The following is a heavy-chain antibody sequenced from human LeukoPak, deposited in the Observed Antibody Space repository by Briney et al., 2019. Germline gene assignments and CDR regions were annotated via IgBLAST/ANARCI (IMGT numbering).Heavy chain of an antibody. CDR1: GFTFKPYW. D-gene: IGHD3-16*01. J-gene: IGHJ6*03. CDR3: ARWAGSFWAEARRQGYKYSYYMDV. Sequence: PGGSLRLSCAASGFTFKPYWMTWVRQAPGRGLEWVANINQCGSDIYYVDSVKGRFTISRDNEKNALYLQLHSLRGEDTAVYYCARWAGSFWAEARRQGYKYSYYMDVWGQGALVTVS. V-gene: IGHV3-7*01. CDR2: INQCGSDI.